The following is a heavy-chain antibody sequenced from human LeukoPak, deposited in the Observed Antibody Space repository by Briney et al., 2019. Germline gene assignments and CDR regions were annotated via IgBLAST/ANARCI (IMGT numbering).Heavy chain of an antibody. Sequence: EASVKVSCKASGGTFSSYAISWVRQAPGQGLEWMGGIFPIFGTANYAQTVQGRVTITADKSTSTAYMELSSLRSEDTAVYYCARSREPPYDILTGYIVWGQGTLVTASS. D-gene: IGHD3-9*01. V-gene: IGHV1-69*06. CDR1: GGTFSSYA. J-gene: IGHJ4*02. CDR3: ARSREPPYDILTGYIV. CDR2: IFPIFGTA.